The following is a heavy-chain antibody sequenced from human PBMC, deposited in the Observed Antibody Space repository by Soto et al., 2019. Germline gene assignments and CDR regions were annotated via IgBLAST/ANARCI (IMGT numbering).Heavy chain of an antibody. D-gene: IGHD1-7*01. CDR1: GFTVSTSR. V-gene: IGHV3-66*01. J-gene: IGHJ4*02. CDR3: ARERRGDGNAEL. CDR2: IYSGGNT. Sequence: DVQVVESGGGLVLPGGSLRLSCAASGFTVSTSRMSWFRQAPGKGLEWVSVIYSGGNTYYADSVKGRFTISRDNSQNAVYIQMTSVSGDGTAVYYCARERRGDGNAELWGQGTLVTVSS.